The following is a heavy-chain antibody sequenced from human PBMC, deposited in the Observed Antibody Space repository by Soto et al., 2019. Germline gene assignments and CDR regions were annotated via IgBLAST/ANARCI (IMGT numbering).Heavy chain of an antibody. J-gene: IGHJ4*02. CDR1: GVTFSSYA. CDR2: IIPIFGTA. V-gene: IGHV1-69*01. CDR3: AGREGRWREGPFAY. D-gene: IGHD4-17*01. Sequence: QVQLVQSGAEVKKPGSSVNVSCTASGVTFSSYASSWVRQATGQGLEWMGGIIPIFGTANYAQKFQGRVTITADESTSTAYMELSSLRSEDTAVYYCAGREGRWREGPFAYWGQGTLVTVSS.